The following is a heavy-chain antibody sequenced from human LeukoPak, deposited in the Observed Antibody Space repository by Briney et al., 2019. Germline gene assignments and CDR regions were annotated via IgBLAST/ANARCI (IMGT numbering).Heavy chain of an antibody. CDR2: ITSSGSTI. CDR1: GFTFSDYY. V-gene: IGHV3-11*01. J-gene: IGHJ4*02. CDR3: ARGRYDILTGSDY. Sequence: PGGSLRLSCVASGFTFSDYYMSWIRQAPGKGLEWVSYITSSGSTIYYADSVKGRSTISRDNAKNSLYLQMNSLRAEDTAVYYCARGRYDILTGSDYWGQGTLVTVSS. D-gene: IGHD3-9*01.